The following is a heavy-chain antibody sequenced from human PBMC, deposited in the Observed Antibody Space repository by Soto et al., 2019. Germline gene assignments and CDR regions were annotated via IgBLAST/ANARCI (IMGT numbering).Heavy chain of an antibody. J-gene: IGHJ4*02. CDR2: ISSDGNSK. D-gene: IGHD4-17*01. CDR1: GFTFSNYA. Sequence: GGSLRLSCAASGFTFSNYAIHWVRQAPGKGLEWVTVISSDGNSKYYADSVKGRFTISRDNSKNTLYLQMNSLRAEDAAVYYCAKVPVSYGDYVSYFDYWGQGTLVTVSS. V-gene: IGHV3-30-3*01. CDR3: AKVPVSYGDYVSYFDY.